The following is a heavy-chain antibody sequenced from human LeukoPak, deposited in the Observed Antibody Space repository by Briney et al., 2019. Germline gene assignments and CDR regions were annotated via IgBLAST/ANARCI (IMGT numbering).Heavy chain of an antibody. D-gene: IGHD6-6*01. Sequence: GRSLRLSCAASGFTSSSYGMHWVRQAPGKGLEWVAVISYDGSNKYYADSVKGRFTISRDNSKNTLYLQMNSLRAEDTAVYYCARGSHRIEYRRSAAFDPWGQGTLVTVSS. CDR1: GFTSSSYG. J-gene: IGHJ5*02. V-gene: IGHV3-30*03. CDR2: ISYDGSNK. CDR3: ARGSHRIEYRRSAAFDP.